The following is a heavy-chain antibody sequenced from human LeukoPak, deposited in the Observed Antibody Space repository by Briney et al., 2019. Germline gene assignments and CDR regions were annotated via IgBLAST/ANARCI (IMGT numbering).Heavy chain of an antibody. CDR1: GFTFSSFA. V-gene: IGHV3-23*01. D-gene: IGHD6-19*01. CDR2: ISSSGSST. J-gene: IGHJ4*02. CDR3: AKGGRAVAVLFF. Sequence: GSLTFSCAGYGFTFSSFAMSWDRPAQGQGLEWVSAISSSGSSTSYTDSVRGSFTSSTDNSKNTLYLQMISLRAEATAVYYCAKGGRAVAVLFFRGQGTLVTVSS.